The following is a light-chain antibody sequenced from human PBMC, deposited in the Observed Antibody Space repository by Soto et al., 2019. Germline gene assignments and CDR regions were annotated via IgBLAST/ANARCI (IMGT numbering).Light chain of an antibody. Sequence: VLTQSPSTLSLSPVEGATLSCMASLDVNSYLAWYQQKPGQAPRLLIYDASNRAAGIPARFSGSGSGTDFTLTISSLEPEDFAIYYCQQRQYWPPINFGQGTRLEIK. CDR3: QQRQYWPPIN. J-gene: IGKJ5*01. CDR2: DAS. CDR1: LDVNSY. V-gene: IGKV3-11*01.